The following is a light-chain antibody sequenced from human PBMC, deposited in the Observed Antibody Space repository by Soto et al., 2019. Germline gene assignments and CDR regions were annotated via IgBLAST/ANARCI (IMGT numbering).Light chain of an antibody. CDR2: GAS. J-gene: IGKJ4*01. CDR3: QQRSNWPLLT. V-gene: IGKV3-11*01. Sequence: EIVLTQSPATLSLSPGERATLSCRASQSVSSYLAWYQQKPGQAPRLLIYGASNRATGIPARFSGSGSGTDFTLTISSLEPEGFAVYYCQQRSNWPLLTFGGGTKVEIK. CDR1: QSVSSY.